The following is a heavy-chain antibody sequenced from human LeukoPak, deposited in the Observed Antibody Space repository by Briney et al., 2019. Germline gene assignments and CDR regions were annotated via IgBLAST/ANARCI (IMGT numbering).Heavy chain of an antibody. Sequence: SVKVSCKASGGTFSSYAISWVRHAPGQGLEWMGGIIPIFGTANYAQKFQGRVTITTDESTSTAYMELSSLRSEDTAVYYCARVTRVTPRNTIPRYYYYMDVWGKGTTVTVSS. CDR2: IIPIFGTA. J-gene: IGHJ6*03. CDR3: ARVTRVTPRNTIPRYYYYMDV. V-gene: IGHV1-69*05. CDR1: GGTFSSYA. D-gene: IGHD4-23*01.